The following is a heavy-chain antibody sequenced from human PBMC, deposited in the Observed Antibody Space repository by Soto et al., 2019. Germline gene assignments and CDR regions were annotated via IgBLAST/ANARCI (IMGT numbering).Heavy chain of an antibody. CDR2: IYYSGST. D-gene: IGHD3-16*01. V-gene: IGHV4-31*03. Sequence: QVQLQESGPGLVKPSQTLSLTCTVSGGSISSGGYYWSWIRQHPGKGLEWIGYIYYSGSTYYNPCLKSRVTISVNTSNNQFSLKLSSVTAADTAVYYIARCDKRGGVDYWGQGTLVTVSS. CDR3: ARCDKRGGVDY. CDR1: GGSISSGGYY. J-gene: IGHJ4*02.